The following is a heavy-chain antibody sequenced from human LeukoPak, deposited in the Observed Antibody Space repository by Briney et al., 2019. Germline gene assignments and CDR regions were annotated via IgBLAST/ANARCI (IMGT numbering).Heavy chain of an antibody. V-gene: IGHV4-30-4*01. CDR1: GGSISSGDYY. Sequence: PSETLSLTCTVSGGSISSGDYYWSWIRQPPGKGLEWIGYIYYSGSTYYNPSLKSRVTISVDTSKNQFSLKLSSVTAADTAVYYCACGIVGATYIWGSSLPPDQGLLIWGQGTLVTVSS. D-gene: IGHD1-26*01. CDR3: ACGIVGATYIWGSSLPPDQGLLI. CDR2: IYYSGST. J-gene: IGHJ4*02.